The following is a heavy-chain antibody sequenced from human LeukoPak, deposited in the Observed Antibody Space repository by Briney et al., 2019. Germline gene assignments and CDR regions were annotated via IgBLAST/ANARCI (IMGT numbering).Heavy chain of an antibody. CDR3: ARGSMFGSAHL. V-gene: IGHV3-53*01. D-gene: IGHD3-3*01. CDR2: IYPGGST. Sequence: GGSLRLSCGVSRVTVSSNYMIWVRQAPGKGLEWLSIIYPGGSTHYADSVKGRFSTSRDNSKNTLYFQMINLRAGDTAVYYCARGSMFGSAHLWGQGTLVTVSS. CDR1: RVTVSSNY. J-gene: IGHJ5*02.